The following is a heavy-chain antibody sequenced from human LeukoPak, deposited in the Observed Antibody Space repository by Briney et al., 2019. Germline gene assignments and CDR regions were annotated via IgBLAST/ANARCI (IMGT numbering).Heavy chain of an antibody. D-gene: IGHD3-3*01. CDR3: ARFLGRSYGMDV. CDR1: GYTFTSYS. J-gene: IGHJ6*02. CDR2: INAGNGNT. V-gene: IGHV1-3*01. Sequence: ASVKVSCKASGYTFTSYSMHWVRQAPGQRLEWMGWINAGNGNTKFSQKFQGRATITRDTSASTAYMELSSLRSEDTAVYYCARFLGRSYGMDVWGQGTTVTVSS.